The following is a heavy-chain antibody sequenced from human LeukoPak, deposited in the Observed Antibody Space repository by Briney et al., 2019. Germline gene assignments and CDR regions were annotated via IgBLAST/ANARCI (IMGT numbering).Heavy chain of an antibody. D-gene: IGHD1-26*01. CDR1: GGSISSYY. CDR2: INHSGST. J-gene: IGHJ5*02. Sequence: SETLSLTCTVSGGSISSYYWSWIRQPPGKGLEWIGEINHSGSTNYNPSLKSRVTISVDTSKNQFSLKLSSVTAADTAVYYCARGGGSYYWFDPWGQGTLVTVSS. V-gene: IGHV4-34*01. CDR3: ARGGGSYYWFDP.